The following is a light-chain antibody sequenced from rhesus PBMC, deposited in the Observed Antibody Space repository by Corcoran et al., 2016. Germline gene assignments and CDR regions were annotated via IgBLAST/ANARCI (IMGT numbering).Light chain of an antibody. CDR3: QHGYGTPFT. CDR2: KAS. Sequence: DIQMTQSPSSLSASVGDRVTITCRASENVNNYFNWYQQKPGKAPKLLIYKASTLQSGVQSRSSGSGCGTDYTFTISSLEPGDVATYYCQHGYGTPFTFRHGTKLDIK. CDR1: ENVNNY. V-gene: IGKV1-74*01. J-gene: IGKJ3*01.